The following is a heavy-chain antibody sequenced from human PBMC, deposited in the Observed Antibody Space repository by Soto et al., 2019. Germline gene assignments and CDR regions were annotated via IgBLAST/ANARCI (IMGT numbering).Heavy chain of an antibody. Sequence: VQLQESGPGLVKPSETLSLTCTVSGGSISGYFWSWIRQSPGKGLEWIGYIHYSGSTNYNPSPKRRVTLPVDTSKNQLSLKLSSVTAADTAVYYCARGSAAGTKSPFDYWGQGTLVTVSS. J-gene: IGHJ4*02. CDR2: IHYSGST. CDR1: GGSISGYF. CDR3: ARGSAAGTKSPFDY. D-gene: IGHD6-13*01. V-gene: IGHV4-59*01.